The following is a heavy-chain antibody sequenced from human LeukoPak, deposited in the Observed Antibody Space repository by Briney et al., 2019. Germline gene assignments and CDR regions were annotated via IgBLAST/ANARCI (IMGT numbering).Heavy chain of an antibody. V-gene: IGHV3-30*02. J-gene: IGHJ4*02. CDR3: AKAALSYFDY. CDR1: GFTFSSYG. D-gene: IGHD3-3*02. Sequence: PGGSPRLSCAASGFTFSSYGMHWVRQAPGKGLEWVAFIRYDGSNKYYADSVKGRFTISRDNSKNTLYLQMNSLRAEDTAVYYCAKAALSYFDYWGQGTLVTVSS. CDR2: IRYDGSNK.